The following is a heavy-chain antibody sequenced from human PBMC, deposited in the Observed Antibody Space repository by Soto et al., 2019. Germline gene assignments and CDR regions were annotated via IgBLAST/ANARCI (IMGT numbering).Heavy chain of an antibody. CDR2: IWYDGSNK. Sequence: GGSLRLSCAASGFTFSSYGMHWVRQAPGKGLEWVAVIWYDGSNKYYADSVKGRFTISRDNSKNTLYLQMNSLRAEDTAMYYCASYRGAAAATSNTTFDYWGQGTLVTVSS. J-gene: IGHJ4*02. CDR1: GFTFSSYG. CDR3: ASYRGAAAATSNTTFDY. V-gene: IGHV3-33*01. D-gene: IGHD6-13*01.